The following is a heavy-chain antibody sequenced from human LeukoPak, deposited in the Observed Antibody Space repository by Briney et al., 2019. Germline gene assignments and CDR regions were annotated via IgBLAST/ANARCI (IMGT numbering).Heavy chain of an antibody. Sequence: GGYLRLSCAASGFTFNNYAMSWVRQAPGKGLEWVSTISGSGGRTYYADSVKGWFTISRDNSKNTLYLQMNSLRAEDTAIYYCAKDFEGYSSSWYYFDYWGQGTLVTVSS. CDR3: AKDFEGYSSSWYYFDY. CDR2: ISGSGGRT. D-gene: IGHD6-13*01. J-gene: IGHJ4*02. CDR1: GFTFNNYA. V-gene: IGHV3-23*01.